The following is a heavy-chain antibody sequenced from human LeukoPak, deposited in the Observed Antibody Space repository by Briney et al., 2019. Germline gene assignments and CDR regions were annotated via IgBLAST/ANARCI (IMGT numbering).Heavy chain of an antibody. V-gene: IGHV1-69*06. J-gene: IGHJ5*02. Sequence: SVKVSCKASGGTFSSYAISWVRQAPGQGLEWMGRIIPIFGTANYAQKFQGRVTITADKSTSTAYMELSSLRSEDTAVYYCARGSYSGYDVGGWFDPWGQGTLVTVSS. CDR2: IIPIFGTA. CDR1: GGTFSSYA. CDR3: ARGSYSGYDVGGWFDP. D-gene: IGHD5-12*01.